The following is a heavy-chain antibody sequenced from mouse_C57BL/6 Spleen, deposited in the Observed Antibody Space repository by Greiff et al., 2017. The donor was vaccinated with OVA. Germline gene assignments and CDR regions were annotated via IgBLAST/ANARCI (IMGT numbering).Heavy chain of an antibody. CDR3: AYRGTVTSQYYFDY. V-gene: IGHV14-2*01. Sequence: VQLQQSGAELVKPGASVKLSCTASGFNIKDYYMHWVKQRTEQGLEWIGRIDPEDGETKYAPKFQGKATITADTSSNTAYLQLSSLTSEDTAVYYWAYRGTVTSQYYFDYWGQGTTLTVSS. D-gene: IGHD1-1*01. CDR2: IDPEDGET. CDR1: GFNIKDYY. J-gene: IGHJ2*01.